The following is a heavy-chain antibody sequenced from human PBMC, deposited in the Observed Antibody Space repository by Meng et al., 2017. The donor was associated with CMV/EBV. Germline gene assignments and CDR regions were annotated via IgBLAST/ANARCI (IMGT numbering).Heavy chain of an antibody. CDR2: ISATGTSI. CDR3: ARAAVFEKIVVVPTAIGS. CDR1: GFTFNTYT. V-gene: IGHV3-21*04. Sequence: GESLKISCAASGFTFNTYTMNWVRQAPRKGLEWVSSISATGTSIYYADSVKGRFTISRDNAKNSVFLQMNSLGAEDTAMYYCARAAVFEKIVVVPTAIGSWGRGTLVTVSS. D-gene: IGHD2-2*01. J-gene: IGHJ5*01.